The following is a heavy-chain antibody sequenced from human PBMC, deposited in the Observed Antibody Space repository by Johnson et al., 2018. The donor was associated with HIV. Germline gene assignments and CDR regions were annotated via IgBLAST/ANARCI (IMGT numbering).Heavy chain of an antibody. CDR1: GFTFSSFA. V-gene: IGHV3-7*01. J-gene: IGHJ3*02. CDR2: IKHDGSEK. D-gene: IGHD1-7*01. CDR3: ATSLTGTRPFDI. Sequence: VQLVESGGGLVQPGGSLRLSCAASGFTFSSFAMSWVRQAPGKGLEWVANIKHDGSEKHYVDAVKGRFTISRDNANNSLYLQMNSLRAEDTAVYYCATSLTGTRPFDIWGQGTMVTVSS.